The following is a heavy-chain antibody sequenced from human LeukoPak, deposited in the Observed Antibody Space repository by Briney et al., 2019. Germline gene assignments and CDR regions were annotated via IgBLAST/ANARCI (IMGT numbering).Heavy chain of an antibody. Sequence: KPSEALSLTCTVSGGSISSYYWSWIRQPPGKGLEWTGYIYYSGSTNYNPSLKSRVTISVDTSKNQFSLKLSSVTAADTAVYYCARVIVDRGFDPWGQGTLVTVSS. V-gene: IGHV4-59*08. CDR3: ARVIVDRGFDP. D-gene: IGHD3-22*01. J-gene: IGHJ5*02. CDR2: IYYSGST. CDR1: GGSISSYY.